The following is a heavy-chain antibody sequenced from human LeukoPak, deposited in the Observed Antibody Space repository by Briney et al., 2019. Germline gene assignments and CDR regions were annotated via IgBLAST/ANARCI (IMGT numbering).Heavy chain of an antibody. V-gene: IGHV4-4*02. CDR3: ARVYRDYEYIDF. CDR1: GGSISSSNW. J-gene: IGHJ4*02. CDR2: IYHSGTT. Sequence: PSGTLSLTCAVSGGSISSSNWWSWVRQPPGKGLEWIGEIYHSGTTNYNPSLKSRVTISVDKSKNQFSLKLRSVTAADTAVYYCARVYRDYEYIDFWGQGTLVTVSS. D-gene: IGHD5-12*01.